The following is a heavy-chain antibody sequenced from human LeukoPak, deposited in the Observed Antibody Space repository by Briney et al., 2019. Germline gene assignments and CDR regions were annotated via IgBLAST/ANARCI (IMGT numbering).Heavy chain of an antibody. V-gene: IGHV4-61*01. D-gene: IGHD3-22*01. J-gene: IGHJ3*02. CDR3: ARVGYYDSSGYYHHAFDI. Sequence: SSETLSLTCTVSGGSVSSGSYYWSWIRQPPGKGLEWIGYIYYSGSTNYNPSLKSRVTISVDTSKNQFSLKLSSVTAADTAVYYCARVGYYDSSGYYHHAFDIWGQGTMVTVSS. CDR1: GGSVSSGSYY. CDR2: IYYSGST.